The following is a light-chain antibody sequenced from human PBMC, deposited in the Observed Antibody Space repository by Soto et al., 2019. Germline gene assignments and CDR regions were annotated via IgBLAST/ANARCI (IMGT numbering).Light chain of an antibody. CDR2: GAS. Sequence: EIVLTQSPGTLSLSPGERATLSCRASQSFSSSFLAWNQQKPGQAPRLLIYGASSRATGIPDRFSGSGSGTDFSLTISRLEPEDFAVYYCQQYGSSSWTFGQGTKVEIK. CDR3: QQYGSSSWT. CDR1: QSFSSSF. V-gene: IGKV3-20*01. J-gene: IGKJ1*01.